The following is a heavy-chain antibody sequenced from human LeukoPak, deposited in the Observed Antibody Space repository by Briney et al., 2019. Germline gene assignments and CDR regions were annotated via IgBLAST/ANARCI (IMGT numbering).Heavy chain of an antibody. D-gene: IGHD6-13*01. J-gene: IGHJ4*02. CDR3: AKDGAMAAAGYYFDY. CDR1: GFTFSSHG. V-gene: IGHV3-30*02. CDR2: IWYDGSNK. Sequence: AGGSLRLSCAASGFTFSSHGMHWVRQAPGKGLEWVAVIWYDGSNKYYADSVKGRFTISRDNTKNTVYVEMNSLRTEDTAVYYCAKDGAMAAAGYYFDYWGQGTPVTVSS.